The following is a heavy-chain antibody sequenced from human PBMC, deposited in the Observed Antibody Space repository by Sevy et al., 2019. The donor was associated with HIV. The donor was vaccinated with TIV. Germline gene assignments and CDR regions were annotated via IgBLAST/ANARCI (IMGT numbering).Heavy chain of an antibody. D-gene: IGHD3-3*01. J-gene: IGHJ6*02. V-gene: IGHV3-30*04. CDR2: ISYDGNDK. Sequence: GGSLRLSCAVSGFTFSRLGMHWVRQAPGKGLEWVAVISYDGNDKHYARSVKGRFTISRDNSKNTLHLEMNSLRAEDTAVYYCARDQQITIIGEITDYYFWYGMDVWGQGTTVTVSS. CDR1: GFTFSRLG. CDR3: ARDQQITIIGEITDYYFWYGMDV.